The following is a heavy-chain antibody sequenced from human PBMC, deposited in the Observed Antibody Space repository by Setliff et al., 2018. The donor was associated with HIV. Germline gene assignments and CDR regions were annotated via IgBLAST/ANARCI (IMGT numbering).Heavy chain of an antibody. V-gene: IGHV3-30*18. CDR2: ISYDGKSI. CDR3: AKLDYYDYSGSWARKSAIDF. D-gene: IGHD3-22*01. J-gene: IGHJ3*01. Sequence: GGSLRLSCAASGFTFSAYSFHWVRQAPGKGLEWVAVISYDGKSIQYADSVKGRFTISRDSSSNTLSLQMTSLRAEDTALYYCAKLDYYDYSGSWARKSAIDFWGRGTMVTVSS. CDR1: GFTFSAYS.